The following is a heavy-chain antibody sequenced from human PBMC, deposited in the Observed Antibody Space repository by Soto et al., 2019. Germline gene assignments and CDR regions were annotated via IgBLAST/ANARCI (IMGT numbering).Heavy chain of an antibody. CDR3: ARTRGLVIVGALIY. CDR2: ISYGGSNK. Sequence: GVSLRLSCAASGFAFSSYAMHWVRQAPGKGLEWVAVISYGGSNKYYADSVKGRFTISRDNSKNTLYLQMNSLRAEDTAVYYCARTRGLVIVGALIYWGQGTLVTVSS. V-gene: IGHV3-30-3*01. J-gene: IGHJ4*02. D-gene: IGHD3-9*01. CDR1: GFAFSSYA.